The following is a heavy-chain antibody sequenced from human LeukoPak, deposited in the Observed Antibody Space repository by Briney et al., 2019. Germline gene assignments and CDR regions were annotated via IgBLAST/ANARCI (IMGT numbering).Heavy chain of an antibody. D-gene: IGHD2-15*01. Sequence: SETLSLTCAVSGGSISSSNWWSWVRQPPGKGLEWIGEIYHSGSTNYNPSLKSRVTISVDKSKNQFSLKLSSVTAADTPVYYCARYYCSGGSCYGGGFDYWGQGTLVTVSS. J-gene: IGHJ4*02. CDR3: ARYYCSGGSCYGGGFDY. V-gene: IGHV4-4*02. CDR1: GGSISSSNW. CDR2: IYHSGST.